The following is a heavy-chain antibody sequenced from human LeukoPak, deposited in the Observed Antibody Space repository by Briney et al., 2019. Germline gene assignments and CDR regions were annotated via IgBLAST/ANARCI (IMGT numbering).Heavy chain of an antibody. CDR3: ARVAGGRYSSGWYYFDY. V-gene: IGHV4-39*07. D-gene: IGHD6-19*01. J-gene: IGHJ4*02. Sequence: SETLSLTCSVSGGSISSSAYYWGWIRQPPGKGLEWIGSIYYSGSTYYNPSLKSRVTISVDTSKNQFSLKLSSVTAADTAVYYCARVAGGRYSSGWYYFDYWGQGTLVTVSS. CDR2: IYYSGST. CDR1: GGSISSSAYY.